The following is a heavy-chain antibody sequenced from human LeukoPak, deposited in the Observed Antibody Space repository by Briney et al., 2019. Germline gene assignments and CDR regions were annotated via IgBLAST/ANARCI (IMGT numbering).Heavy chain of an antibody. CDR2: INPNSGGT. V-gene: IGHV1-2*02. J-gene: IGHJ4*02. CDR3: ARYYDSSGYQYYFDY. D-gene: IGHD3-22*01. Sequence: ASVKVSCKASGYTFTSYYMHWVRQAHGQGLEWMGWINPNSGGTNYAQKFQGRVTITRATSISTAYMELSRLRSDDTAVYYCARYYDSSGYQYYFDYWGQGTLVTVSS. CDR1: GYTFTSYY.